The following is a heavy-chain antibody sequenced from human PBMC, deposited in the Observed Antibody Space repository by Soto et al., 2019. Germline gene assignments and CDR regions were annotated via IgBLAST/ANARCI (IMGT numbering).Heavy chain of an antibody. CDR3: ARPGYSSSIRSGMDV. V-gene: IGHV5-10-1*01. CDR2: IDPSDSYT. CDR1: GYSFTSYW. D-gene: IGHD6-13*01. Sequence: RGESLKISCKGSGYSFTSYWISWVRQMPGKGLEWMGRIDPSDSYTNYSPSFQGHVTISADKSISTAYLQWSSLKASDTAMYYCARPGYSSSIRSGMDVWGQGTTVTVSS. J-gene: IGHJ6*02.